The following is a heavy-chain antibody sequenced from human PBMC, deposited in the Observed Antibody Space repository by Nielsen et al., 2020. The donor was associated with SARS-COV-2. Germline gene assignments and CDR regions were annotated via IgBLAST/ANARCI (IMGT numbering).Heavy chain of an antibody. CDR2: IKQDGSEK. D-gene: IGHD6-19*01. V-gene: IGHV3-7*01. Sequence: GESLKISCPASGFTFRSYWMSWVRQAPGQGLEWVANIKQDGSEKYYVDPVKGRFTITRDNAKNSLYLQMNSLRAEDTAVYYCARDLIAVAGTSVFDYWGQGTLVTVSS. CDR3: ARDLIAVAGTSVFDY. CDR1: GFTFRSYW. J-gene: IGHJ4*02.